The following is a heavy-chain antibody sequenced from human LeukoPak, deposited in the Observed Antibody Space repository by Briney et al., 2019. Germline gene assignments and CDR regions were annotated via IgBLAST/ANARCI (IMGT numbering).Heavy chain of an antibody. CDR1: LGSISSYY. D-gene: IGHD3-10*01. CDR3: ARGGSSGSHLHWFDA. CDR2: FHYSGST. V-gene: IGHV4-59*01. J-gene: IGHJ5*02. Sequence: SETLSLTCIDPLGSISSYYWNCIRAPLGEGRERIGYFHYSGSTNYNPSLKRRVTISVDTSKNQFSLKLISVPAADTAVYYCARGGSSGSHLHWFDAWGQGTLVTVSS.